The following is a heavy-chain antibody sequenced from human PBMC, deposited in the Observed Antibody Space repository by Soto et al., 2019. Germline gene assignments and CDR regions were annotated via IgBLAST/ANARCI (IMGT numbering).Heavy chain of an antibody. Sequence: QITLKESGPTLVKPTQTLTLTCTFSGFSLSTSGVGVGWIRQPTGKALEWLALIYWDDDKRYSPSLTSRLTIIYDTSKNQVVLTMTNMDPVDTATDYLAHLPIHEYSSSSRYFDYWGQGTLVTVSS. CDR3: AHLPIHEYSSSSRYFDY. V-gene: IGHV2-5*02. D-gene: IGHD6-6*01. CDR1: GFSLSTSGVG. J-gene: IGHJ4*02. CDR2: IYWDDDK.